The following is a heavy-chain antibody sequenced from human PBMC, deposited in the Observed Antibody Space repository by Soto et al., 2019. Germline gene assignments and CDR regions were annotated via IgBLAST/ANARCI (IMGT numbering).Heavy chain of an antibody. CDR1: GYTFTSYD. V-gene: IGHV1-18*01. CDR3: AMVDVYVTPSPQDV. CDR2: INTYNGNT. D-gene: IGHD3-16*01. Sequence: ASVKVSCKASGYTFTSYDMHWGRQAPGQRLEWMGWINTYNGNTNYAQNLQGRVTLTTDTSTSTAYMELRSLRSNDTAIYYCAMVDVYVTPSPQDVWGQGTTVTVSS. J-gene: IGHJ6*02.